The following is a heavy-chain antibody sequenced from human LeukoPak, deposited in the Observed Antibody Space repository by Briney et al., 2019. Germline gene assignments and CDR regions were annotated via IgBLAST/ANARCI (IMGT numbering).Heavy chain of an antibody. CDR2: IYYSGSA. CDR3: ARAHSWLRFLYYYMDV. V-gene: IGHV4-39*07. CDR1: GDSISRNGYY. J-gene: IGHJ6*03. Sequence: SETLSLTCTVSGDSISRNGYYWGWIRQPPGKGLEWIGTIYYSGSAYYSPSLKSRVTISVDTSKTQFSLKLSSVTAADTAVYYCARAHSWLRFLYYYMDVWGEGTTVTVSS. D-gene: IGHD5-12*01.